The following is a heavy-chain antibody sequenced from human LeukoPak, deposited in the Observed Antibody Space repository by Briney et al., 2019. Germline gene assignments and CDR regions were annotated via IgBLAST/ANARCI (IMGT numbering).Heavy chain of an antibody. CDR1: GYTFTNYG. CDR2: ISAHNGNT. CDR3: ARDHSGGNCYSGCDFDY. V-gene: IGHV1-18*01. Sequence: ASVKVSCKASGYTFTNYGIIWVRQAPGQGLEWMGWISAHNGNTRYAQKFQGGVTMTGDTSTTTAYMELRGLTSDDTAVYYCARDHSGGNCYSGCDFDYWGQGTLVTVSS. J-gene: IGHJ4*02. D-gene: IGHD2-15*01.